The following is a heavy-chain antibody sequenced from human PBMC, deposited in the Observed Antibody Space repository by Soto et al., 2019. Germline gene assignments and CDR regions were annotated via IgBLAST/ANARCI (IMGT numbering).Heavy chain of an antibody. D-gene: IGHD3-16*02. CDR1: GGSISRGDYY. CDR3: ARDLYLRYWFDP. V-gene: IGHV4-30-4*01. J-gene: IGHJ5*02. Sequence: LCITCTVDGGSISRGDYYWSWIRQPPGKGLEWIGYIYYSGSTYYNPSLKSRVTISVDTSKNQFSLKLSSVTAADTAVYYCARDLYLRYWFDPWGQGTLVTVSS. CDR2: IYYSGST.